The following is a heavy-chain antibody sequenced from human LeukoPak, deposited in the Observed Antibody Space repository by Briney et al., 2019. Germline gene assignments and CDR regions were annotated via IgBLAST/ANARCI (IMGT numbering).Heavy chain of an antibody. CDR1: GGSFSGYY. J-gene: IGHJ5*02. CDR3: AISVSGIVAAGGFDP. CDR2: INHSGST. D-gene: IGHD6-13*01. Sequence: SETLSLTCAVYGGSFSGYYWSWIRQPPGKGLEWIGEINHSGSTNYNPSLKSRVTISVDTSKNQFSLKLSSVTAADTAVYYCAISVSGIVAAGGFDPWGQGTLVTVSS. V-gene: IGHV4-34*01.